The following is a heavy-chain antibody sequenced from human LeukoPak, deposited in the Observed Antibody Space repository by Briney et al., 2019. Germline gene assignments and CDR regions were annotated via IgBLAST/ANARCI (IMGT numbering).Heavy chain of an antibody. CDR1: GYTFTGYY. Sequence: ASVKVSCKASGYTFTGYYMHWVRQAPGQGLEWMGWINPNSGGTNYAQKFQGRVTMTRDTSTSTVYMELSSLRSEDTAVYYCATRTVFAFDYWGQGTLVTVSS. V-gene: IGHV1-2*02. CDR3: ATRTVFAFDY. CDR2: INPNSGGT. D-gene: IGHD2-8*02. J-gene: IGHJ4*02.